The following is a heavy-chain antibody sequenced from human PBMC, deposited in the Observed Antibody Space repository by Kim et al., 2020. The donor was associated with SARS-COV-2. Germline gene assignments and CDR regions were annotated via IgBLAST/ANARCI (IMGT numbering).Heavy chain of an antibody. Sequence: ADAVKGRFTGSRDNSKNTLYLQRTSLRTEDTAVYYCARDDDDSHLGYYFDLWGQGTQLTVAS. D-gene: IGHD4-4*01. CDR3: ARDDDDSHLGYYFDL. V-gene: IGHV3-21*04. J-gene: IGHJ4*02.